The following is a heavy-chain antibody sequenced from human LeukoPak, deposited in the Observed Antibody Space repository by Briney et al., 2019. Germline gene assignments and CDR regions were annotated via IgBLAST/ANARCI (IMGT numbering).Heavy chain of an antibody. CDR3: ARDLSGWYHY. CDR1: GGSISSYY. Sequence: PSETLSLTCTVSGGSISSYYWSWIRQPPGKGLEWIGYIYYSGSTNYNPSLKSRVTISVDTSKNQFSLKLSSVTAADTAVYYCARDLSGWYHYWGQGTLVTVSS. V-gene: IGHV4-59*01. J-gene: IGHJ4*02. D-gene: IGHD6-19*01. CDR2: IYYSGST.